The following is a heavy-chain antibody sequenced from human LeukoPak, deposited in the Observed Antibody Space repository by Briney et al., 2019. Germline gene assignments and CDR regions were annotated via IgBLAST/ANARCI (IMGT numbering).Heavy chain of an antibody. D-gene: IGHD6-13*01. CDR2: INPNSGGT. V-gene: IGHV1-2*02. CDR1: GCTFTGYY. Sequence: GASVKVSCKASGCTFTGYYIYWVRQAPGQGLEWMGWINPNSGGTNYAQKFQGRVTMTREMSISTAYMELSRLRSDDTAVYYCARGQQLASNWGQGTLVTVSS. CDR3: ARGQQLASN. J-gene: IGHJ4*02.